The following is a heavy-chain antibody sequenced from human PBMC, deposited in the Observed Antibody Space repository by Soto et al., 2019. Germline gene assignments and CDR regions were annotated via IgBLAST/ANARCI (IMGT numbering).Heavy chain of an antibody. V-gene: IGHV1-18*01. CDR1: GYTFTSYG. D-gene: IGHD6-19*01. CDR3: ARARSVESSSGWYGMYYYYGMDV. CDR2: ISAYNGNT. J-gene: IGHJ6*02. Sequence: QVQLVQSGAEVKKPGASVKVSCKASGYTFTSYGISWVRQAPGQGLEWMGWISAYNGNTNYAQKLRGSVTMTTDTSTSTAYMDLRSLRSDDTAVYYCARARSVESSSGWYGMYYYYGMDVWGQGTTVTVSS.